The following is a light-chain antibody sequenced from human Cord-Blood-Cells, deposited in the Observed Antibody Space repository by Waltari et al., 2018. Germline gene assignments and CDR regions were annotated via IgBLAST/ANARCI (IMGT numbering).Light chain of an antibody. V-gene: IGLV2-23*01. CDR2: EGS. J-gene: IGLJ3*02. CDR1: SSDVGSYTL. CDR3: CSYAGSSTWV. Sequence: QSALTQPASVSGPPGQSITISCTGTSSDVGSYTLVSWYQQHPGKAPKLMIYEGSKRPSGVSNRFSGSKSGNTASLTISGLQAEDEADFYCCSYAGSSTWVFGGGTKLTVL.